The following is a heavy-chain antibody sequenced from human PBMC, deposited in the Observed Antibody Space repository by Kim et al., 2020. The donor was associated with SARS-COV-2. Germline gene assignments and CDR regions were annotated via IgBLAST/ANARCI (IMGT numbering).Heavy chain of an antibody. CDR3: AKGRRIAARPHPLDD. J-gene: IGHJ4*02. V-gene: IGHV3-30*18. Sequence: GGSLRLSCAASGFTFSSYGMHWVRQAPGKGLEWVAVISYDGSNKYYADSVKGRFTISRDNSKNTLYLQMNSLRAEDTAVYYCAKGRRIAARPHPLDDWGQGTLVTVSS. D-gene: IGHD6-6*01. CDR2: ISYDGSNK. CDR1: GFTFSSYG.